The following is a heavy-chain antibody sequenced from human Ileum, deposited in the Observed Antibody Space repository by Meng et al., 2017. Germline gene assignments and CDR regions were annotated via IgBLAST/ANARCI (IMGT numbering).Heavy chain of an antibody. CDR3: VRHGGKYFDS. Sequence: VQLQESGPGLVGPSGTLSLTCTVSGGSISSSFYWSWVRQSPGKGLEWIGQIYLAGSPNYNPSLESRVTISVDKSKNQFSLRLTSVTAADTAIVYCVRHGGKYFDSWGQGTLVTVSS. CDR1: GGSISSSFY. D-gene: IGHD2-15*01. CDR2: IYLAGSP. J-gene: IGHJ4*02. V-gene: IGHV4-4*02.